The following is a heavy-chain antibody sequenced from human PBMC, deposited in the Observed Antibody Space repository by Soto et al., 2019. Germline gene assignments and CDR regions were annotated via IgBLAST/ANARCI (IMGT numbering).Heavy chain of an antibody. D-gene: IGHD6-6*01. V-gene: IGHV4-59*01. CDR2: IYYSGST. J-gene: IGHJ6*03. CDR3: ARDRGELRGSSSSDYYYYYMDV. CDR1: GGSISSYY. Sequence: SETLSLTCTVSGGSISSYYWSWIRQPPGKGLEWIGYIYYSGSTNYNPSLKSRVTISVDTSKNQFSLKLSSVTAADTAVYYCARDRGELRGSSSSDYYYYYMDVWGKGTTVTVSS.